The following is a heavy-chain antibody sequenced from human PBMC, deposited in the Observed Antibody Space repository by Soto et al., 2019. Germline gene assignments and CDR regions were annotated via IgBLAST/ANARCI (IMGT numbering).Heavy chain of an antibody. CDR3: ARGFGRVAGIIAAREDLYNWFDP. Sequence: ASVKVSCKASGYTFTSYDINWVRQATGQGLEWMGWMNPNSGNTGYAQKFQGRVTMTRNTSISTAYMELGSLRSEDTAVYYCARGFGRVAGIIAAREDLYNWFDPWGQGTLVTVSS. CDR2: MNPNSGNT. J-gene: IGHJ5*02. CDR1: GYTFTSYD. D-gene: IGHD6-6*01. V-gene: IGHV1-8*01.